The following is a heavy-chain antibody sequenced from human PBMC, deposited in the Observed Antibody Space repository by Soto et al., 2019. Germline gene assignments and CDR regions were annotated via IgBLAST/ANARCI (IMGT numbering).Heavy chain of an antibody. CDR3: ARRDANYDFWSGYPDPFDY. CDR1: GFTFSSYS. J-gene: IGHJ4*02. D-gene: IGHD3-3*01. Sequence: GVLRLSCAASGFTFSSYSVNWVRQAPGKGLEWVSSISSSSSYIYYADSVKGRFTISRDNAKNSLYLQMNSLRAEDTAVYYCARRDANYDFWSGYPDPFDYWGQGTLVTVSS. V-gene: IGHV3-21*01. CDR2: ISSSSSYI.